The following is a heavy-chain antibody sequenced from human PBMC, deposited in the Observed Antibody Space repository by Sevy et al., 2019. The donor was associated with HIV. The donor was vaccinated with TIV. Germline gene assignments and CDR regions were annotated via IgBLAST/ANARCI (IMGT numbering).Heavy chain of an antibody. V-gene: IGHV1-69*13. J-gene: IGHJ6*02. CDR3: ASTSVIVVVPAATGVDYYGMDV. CDR1: GGTFSSYA. Sequence: ASVKVSCKASGGTFSSYAISWVRQAPGQGLEWMGGIIPIFGTANYAQKFQGRVTITADESTSTAYMELGSLRSEDTAVYYCASTSVIVVVPAATGVDYYGMDVWGQGTTVTVSS. D-gene: IGHD2-2*01. CDR2: IIPIFGTA.